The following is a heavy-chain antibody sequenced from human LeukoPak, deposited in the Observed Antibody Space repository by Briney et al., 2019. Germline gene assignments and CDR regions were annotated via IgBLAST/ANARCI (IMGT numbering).Heavy chain of an antibody. CDR1: GFSFSSYS. CDR3: ARALKTASAS. V-gene: IGHV3-7*05. CDR2: IKEDGSQK. J-gene: IGHJ3*01. Sequence: GGSLRLSCAASGFSFSSYSMNWVRQPPGKGLEWVANIKEDGSQKYYVDSVRGRFTISRDDAKNSLYLKMNSLRVEDAAVYYCARALKTASASWGQGTMVTVSS. D-gene: IGHD6-13*01.